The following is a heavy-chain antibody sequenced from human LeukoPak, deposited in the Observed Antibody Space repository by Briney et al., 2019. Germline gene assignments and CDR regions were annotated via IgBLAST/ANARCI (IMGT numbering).Heavy chain of an antibody. Sequence: PSETLSLTCTVSGGSISSYYWSWIRQPAGKGLEWIGRIYTSGSTNYNPSLKSRVTMSVDTSKNQFSLKLSSVTAADTAVYYCARGGNRSGWSPYNWFDPWGQGTLATVSS. D-gene: IGHD6-19*01. CDR1: GGSISSYY. CDR2: IYTSGST. J-gene: IGHJ5*02. CDR3: ARGGNRSGWSPYNWFDP. V-gene: IGHV4-4*07.